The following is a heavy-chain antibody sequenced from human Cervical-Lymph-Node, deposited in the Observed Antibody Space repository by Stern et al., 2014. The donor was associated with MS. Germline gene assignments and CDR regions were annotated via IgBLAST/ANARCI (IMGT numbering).Heavy chain of an antibody. V-gene: IGHV3-30-3*01. CDR3: ARAGTNGWYGSSYFDY. J-gene: IGHJ4*02. CDR1: GVTLTNYA. CDR2: VSYDVSHK. Sequence: VQLVESGGGVVQPGRSLRLSCEASGVTLTNYALHWVRQDPGKGLEWVAFVSYDVSHKYYADSAKGRFTISRDNSKNTVFLQMDSLRPEDTALYFCARAGTNGWYGSSYFDYWGQGTLVTVSS. D-gene: IGHD6-19*01.